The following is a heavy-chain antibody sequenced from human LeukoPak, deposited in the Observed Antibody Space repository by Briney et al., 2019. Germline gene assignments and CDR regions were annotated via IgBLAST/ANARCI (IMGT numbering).Heavy chain of an antibody. CDR2: ISAYNGNT. V-gene: IGHV1-18*01. D-gene: IGHD2/OR15-2a*01. CDR3: ARVSRAAYYYYGMDV. CDR1: GYTFTSYG. J-gene: IGHJ6*02. Sequence: ASVTVSCTASGYTFTSYGISWVRQAPGQGLEWMGWISAYNGNTNYAQKLQGRVTMTTDTSTSTAYMELRSLRSDDTAVYYCARVSRAAYYYYGMDVWGQGTTVTVSS.